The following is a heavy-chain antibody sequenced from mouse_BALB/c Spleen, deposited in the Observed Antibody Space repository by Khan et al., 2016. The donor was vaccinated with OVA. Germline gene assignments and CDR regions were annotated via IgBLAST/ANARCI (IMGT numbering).Heavy chain of an antibody. CDR1: GFSLSDYG. J-gene: IGHJ4*01. CDR2: IWGGGST. V-gene: IGHV2-6-5*01. Sequence: QVQLKQSGPGLVAPSQNLSITCTVSGFSLSDYGVSWIRQPPGKGLEWLGVIWGGGSTYYNSALKSRLSISKDNSKSQVFLKMSSLQSDDTVMFDCAKGVWSYYYTLDYWGQGTSVTVSS. CDR3: AKGVWSYYYTLDY.